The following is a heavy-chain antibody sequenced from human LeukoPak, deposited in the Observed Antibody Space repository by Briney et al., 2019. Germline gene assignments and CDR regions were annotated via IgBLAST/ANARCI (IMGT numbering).Heavy chain of an antibody. CDR1: GFIFDNYG. D-gene: IGHD3-22*01. CDR2: INWNGAGT. V-gene: IGHV3-20*04. J-gene: IGHJ4*02. Sequence: GGSLRLSCAASGFIFDNYGMSWVRQAPGKGLEWVSGINWNGAGTGYADSVKGRFTISRDKAKNSLYLQMNSLRAEDTALYYCARVTVYYDSSCYFDYWGQGTLVTVSS. CDR3: ARVTVYYDSSCYFDY.